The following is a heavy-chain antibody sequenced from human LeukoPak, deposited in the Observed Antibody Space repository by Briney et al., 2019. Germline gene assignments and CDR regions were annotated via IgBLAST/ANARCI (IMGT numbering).Heavy chain of an antibody. CDR2: IYTSGST. CDR3: ARGLGYCSGGSCYTIIHYYYYGMDV. Sequence: SETLSLTCTVSGGSISSYYWSWIRQPAGKGLEWIGRIYTSGSTNYNPSLKSRVTMSVDTSKNQFSLKLSSVTAADTAVYYCARGLGYCSGGSCYTIIHYYYYGMDVWGQGTTVTVSS. CDR1: GGSISSYY. J-gene: IGHJ6*02. V-gene: IGHV4-4*07. D-gene: IGHD2-15*01.